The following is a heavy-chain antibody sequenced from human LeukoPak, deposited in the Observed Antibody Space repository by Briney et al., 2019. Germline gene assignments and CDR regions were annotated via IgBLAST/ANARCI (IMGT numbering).Heavy chain of an antibody. J-gene: IGHJ6*02. CDR1: GFTSSGYS. V-gene: IGHV3-48*04. CDR3: ARDDIVAAAGHYCYYYGMDV. CDR2: ISSSSSTM. Sequence: GGSLRLSCAASGFTSSGYSMNWVRQAPGKGLEWVSYISSSSSTMYYADSVKGRFTISRDNAKNSLYLQMNSLRAEDTAVYYCARDDIVAAAGHYCYYYGMDVWGQGTTVTVSS. D-gene: IGHD6-13*01.